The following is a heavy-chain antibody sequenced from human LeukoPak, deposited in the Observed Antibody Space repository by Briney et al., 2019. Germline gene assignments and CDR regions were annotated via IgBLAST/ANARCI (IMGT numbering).Heavy chain of an antibody. CDR1: GGSISSRSYY. Sequence: SETLSLTCTVSGGSISSRSYYWGWIRQPPGKGLEWIGSIYYSGSTYYNPSLKSRVTISVDTSKNQFSLKLSSVTAADTAVYYCARVRGSGSYIDYWGQGTLVTVSS. CDR2: IYYSGST. CDR3: ARVRGSGSYIDY. J-gene: IGHJ4*02. D-gene: IGHD3-10*01. V-gene: IGHV4-39*07.